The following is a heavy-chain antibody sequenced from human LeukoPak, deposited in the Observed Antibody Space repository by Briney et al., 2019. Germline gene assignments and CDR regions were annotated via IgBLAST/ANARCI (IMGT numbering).Heavy chain of an antibody. CDR2: INHSGST. Sequence: SETLSLTCAVYGGSFSGYYWSWIRQPPGKGLEWIGEINHSGSTNYNPSLKSRVTISVDTSKNQFSLKLSSVTAADTAVYYCARGRGTVTLKYFDYWGQGTLVTVSS. D-gene: IGHD4-17*01. CDR1: GGSFSGYY. CDR3: ARGRGTVTLKYFDY. V-gene: IGHV4-34*01. J-gene: IGHJ4*02.